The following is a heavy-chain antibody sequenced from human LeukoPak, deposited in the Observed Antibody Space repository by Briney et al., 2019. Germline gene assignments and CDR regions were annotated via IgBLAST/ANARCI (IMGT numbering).Heavy chain of an antibody. J-gene: IGHJ4*02. V-gene: IGHV4-34*01. CDR2: INHSGST. D-gene: IGHD3-22*01. Sequence: PSETLSLTRAVYGGSFSGYYWSWIRQPPGKGLEWIGEINHSGSTNYNPSLKSRVTISVDTSKNQFSLKLSSVTAADTAVYYCARDLDYDSSGYYYGFDYWGQGTLVTVSS. CDR3: ARDLDYDSSGYYYGFDY. CDR1: GGSFSGYY.